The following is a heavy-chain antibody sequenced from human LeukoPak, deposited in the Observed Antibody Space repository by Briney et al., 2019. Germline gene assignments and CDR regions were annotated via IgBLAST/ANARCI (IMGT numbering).Heavy chain of an antibody. V-gene: IGHV3-11*04. D-gene: IGHD3-3*01. CDR3: ARGPGGVVTKGCFDY. J-gene: IGHJ4*02. CDR2: ISSSGSTI. CDR1: GFTFSEYY. Sequence: GGSLRLSCAASGFTFSEYYMSWIREAPGKGLEWVSYISSSGSTIYYADSVKGRFTISRDNAKNSPYLQMNSLRAEDTAVYYCARGPGGVVTKGCFDYWGQGTLVTVST.